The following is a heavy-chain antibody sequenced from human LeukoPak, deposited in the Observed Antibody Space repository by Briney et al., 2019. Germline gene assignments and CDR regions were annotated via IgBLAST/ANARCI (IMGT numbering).Heavy chain of an antibody. Sequence: PGGSLRLSCAASGFTFDDYAMHWVRQAPGKGLEWVSLISGDGGSTYYADSVKGRFTISRDNATNSLYLQMNSLRAEDTAVYYCAREAFVQWLVRGIDYWGQGTLVTVSS. CDR3: AREAFVQWLVRGIDY. J-gene: IGHJ4*02. CDR2: ISGDGGST. CDR1: GFTFDDYA. D-gene: IGHD6-19*01. V-gene: IGHV3-43*02.